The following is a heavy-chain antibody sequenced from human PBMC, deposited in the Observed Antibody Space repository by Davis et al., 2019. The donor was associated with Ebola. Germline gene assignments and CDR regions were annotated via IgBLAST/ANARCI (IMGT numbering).Heavy chain of an antibody. Sequence: CLGRVRHLPENVLEQIGIVYPGDTHTRYSPSFQGQVTISADKSIITAYLQWSSLKTSATAMYYCATSRNCSSTSGHGAENCQHWGQGTLITVSS. V-gene: IGHV5-51*01. D-gene: IGHD2-2*01. CDR2: VYPGDTHT. CDR1: C. J-gene: IGHJ1*01. CDR3: ATSRNCSSTSGHGAENCQH.